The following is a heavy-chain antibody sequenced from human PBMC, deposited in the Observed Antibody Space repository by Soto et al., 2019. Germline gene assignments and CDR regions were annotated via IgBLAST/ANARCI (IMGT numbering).Heavy chain of an antibody. D-gene: IGHD4-17*01. CDR2: VYYSGTT. CDR1: GDSISFYC. J-gene: IGHJ4*02. CDR3: ARTTAVPNTLRSRYFFDY. Sequence: SETLSLTCTVSGDSISFYCWSWIRQPPGKRLEWIGYVYYSGTTNYNPSLKSRVTISVDLSKNQFSLRLSSVTTADTALYYCARTTAVPNTLRSRYFFDYWGQGTLVTVSS. V-gene: IGHV4-59*01.